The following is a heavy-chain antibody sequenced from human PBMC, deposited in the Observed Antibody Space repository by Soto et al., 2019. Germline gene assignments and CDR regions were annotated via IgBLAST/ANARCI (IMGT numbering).Heavy chain of an antibody. CDR2: IYYSGST. J-gene: IGHJ4*02. CDR3: ARDGGMAVAGFDY. Sequence: XETLSLTCTVSGGSISSYYWSWIRQPPGKGLEWIGYIYYSGSTNYNPSLKSRVTISVDTSKNQFSLKLSSVTAADTAVYYCARDGGMAVAGFDYWGQGTLVTVSS. V-gene: IGHV4-59*01. CDR1: GGSISSYY. D-gene: IGHD6-19*01.